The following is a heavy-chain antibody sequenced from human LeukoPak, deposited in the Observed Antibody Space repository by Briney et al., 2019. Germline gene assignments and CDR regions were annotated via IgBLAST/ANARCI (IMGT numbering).Heavy chain of an antibody. CDR1: GFTFSSYA. CDR2: ISGSGGST. Sequence: QSGGSLRLSCAASGFTFSSYAMSWVRQAPGRGLEWVSAISGSGGSTFYADSVKGRFTIPRDNSKNTLYLQMNSLRAEDTAVYYCAKVKVVDFWSGYSAAYYFDYWGQGTLVTVSS. CDR3: AKVKVVDFWSGYSAAYYFDY. J-gene: IGHJ4*02. V-gene: IGHV3-23*01. D-gene: IGHD3-3*01.